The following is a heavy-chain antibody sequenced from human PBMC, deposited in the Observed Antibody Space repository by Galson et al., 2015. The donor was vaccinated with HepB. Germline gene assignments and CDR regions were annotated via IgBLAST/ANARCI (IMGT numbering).Heavy chain of an antibody. CDR1: AGSISSGFDL. J-gene: IGHJ3*02. V-gene: IGHV4-61*09. CDR2: IYTYGSP. CDR3: VRHRYSGSHSTFDI. D-gene: IGHD1-26*01. Sequence: TLSLTCTVSAGSISSGFDLWSWIRQPAGKGLEWIGHIYTYGSPDYNPSLKGRVTMSADTSKNRFSLKLTSVTAADTAVYYCVRHRYSGSHSTFDIWGQGTMVTVSS.